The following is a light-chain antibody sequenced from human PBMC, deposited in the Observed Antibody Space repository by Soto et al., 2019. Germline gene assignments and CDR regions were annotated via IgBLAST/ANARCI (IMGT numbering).Light chain of an antibody. CDR3: QQSYSTPT. V-gene: IGKV1-39*01. Sequence: DIQVTQSPSSLSASFGDRVTITCRASQSIGTYLNWYHQKPGKAPQXLIYGASTLQSGVPSRFSASGSGTHFTLTINSLQPEDFGTYSCQQSYSTPTFGQGTKVDIK. CDR2: GAS. CDR1: QSIGTY. J-gene: IGKJ1*01.